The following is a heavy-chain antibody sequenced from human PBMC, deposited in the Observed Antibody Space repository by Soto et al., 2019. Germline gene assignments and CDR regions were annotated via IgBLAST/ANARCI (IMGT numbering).Heavy chain of an antibody. J-gene: IGHJ4*02. CDR2: ICYSGRT. D-gene: IGHD2-21*02. CDR1: GGSVRRSTYY. V-gene: IGHV4-39*01. CDR3: ARNYYCHGDYYRYYFDY. Sequence: SEARSLTWRGSGGSVRRSTYYWGWIRQAPGKGLEWIASICYSGRTHNNPALKGRLTISLDTPKNQFSLKLNSVTAADTAVYFCARNYYCHGDYYRYYFDYWGQGTLDTVSS.